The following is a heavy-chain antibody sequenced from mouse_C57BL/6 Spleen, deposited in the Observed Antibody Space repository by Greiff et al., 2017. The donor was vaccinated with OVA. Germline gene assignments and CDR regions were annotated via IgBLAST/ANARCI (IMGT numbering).Heavy chain of an antibody. Sequence: VQLQQPGAELVRPGSSVKLSCKASGYTFTSYWMHWVKQRPIQGLEWIGNIDPSDSETHYNQKFKDKATLTVDKSSSTAYMQLSSLTSEDSAVYYCARSSFYGNLDYWGQGTTLTVSS. V-gene: IGHV1-52*01. CDR2: IDPSDSET. CDR1: GYTFTSYW. J-gene: IGHJ2*01. CDR3: ARSSFYGNLDY. D-gene: IGHD2-10*01.